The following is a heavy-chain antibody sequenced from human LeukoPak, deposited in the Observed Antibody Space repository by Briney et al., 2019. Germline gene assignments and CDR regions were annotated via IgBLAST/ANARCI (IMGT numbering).Heavy chain of an antibody. CDR1: GYTFTSNY. CDR2: IIPVFGTA. J-gene: IGHJ4*02. Sequence: GASVKVSCKASGYTFTSNYIHWVRQAPGQGLEWMGRIIPVFGTANYAQKFQGRVTITTDESTSTAYMELSSLRSEDTAVYYCARMAVVVTGLAPAEDWGQGTLVTVSS. V-gene: IGHV1-69*05. CDR3: ARMAVVVTGLAPAED. D-gene: IGHD2-21*02.